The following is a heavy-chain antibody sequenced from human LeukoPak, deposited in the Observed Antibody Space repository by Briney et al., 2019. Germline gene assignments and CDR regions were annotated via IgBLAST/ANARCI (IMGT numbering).Heavy chain of an antibody. Sequence: GGSLRLSCAASGFTVSSNYMNWVRQAPGKGLEWVSVIYGGGNIYYADSVKGRFTISRENAKNSLYLQMNSLRAEDTAVYYCARGSGSSTALDYWGQGTLVTVSS. CDR2: IYGGGNI. CDR1: GFTVSSNY. J-gene: IGHJ4*02. V-gene: IGHV3-53*01. D-gene: IGHD1-26*01. CDR3: ARGSGSSTALDY.